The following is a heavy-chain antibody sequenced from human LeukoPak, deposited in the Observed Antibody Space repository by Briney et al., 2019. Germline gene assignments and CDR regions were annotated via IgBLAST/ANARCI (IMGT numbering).Heavy chain of an antibody. CDR2: IKQDGSEK. V-gene: IGHV3-7*01. J-gene: IGHJ6*02. CDR3: ARDTSAWRYGMDV. D-gene: IGHD6-19*01. Sequence: GGSLRLSCEASGFTFSSHWMSWVRQAPGKGLEWVAIIKQDGSEKDYVDSVTGRFTISRDNAKNSLYLQMKSLRDEDTAVYYCARDTSAWRYGMDVWGQGTTVTVSS. CDR1: GFTFSSHW.